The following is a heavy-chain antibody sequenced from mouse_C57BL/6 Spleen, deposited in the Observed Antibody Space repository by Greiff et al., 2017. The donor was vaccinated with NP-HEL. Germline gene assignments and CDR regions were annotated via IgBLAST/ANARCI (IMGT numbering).Heavy chain of an antibody. V-gene: IGHV1-36*01. CDR2: VYPYNGGT. J-gene: IGHJ3*01. D-gene: IGHD1-1*01. CDR3: AAGDYYGSSQFAY. CDR1: GFTFPDYY. Sequence: VQLQQSGPVLVKPGPSVKISCQASGFTFPDYYMHWVKQSHGQSLEWIGLVYPYNGGTSYNQKFKGKATLTVDTSSSTAYMELNSLTSEDSAVYYCAAGDYYGSSQFAYWGQGTLVTVSA.